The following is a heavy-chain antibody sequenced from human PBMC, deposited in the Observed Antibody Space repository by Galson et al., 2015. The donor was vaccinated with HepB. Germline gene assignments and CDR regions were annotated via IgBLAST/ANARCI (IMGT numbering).Heavy chain of an antibody. Sequence: SVKVSCKASGNSFNYYAINWVRQAPGQGLEWMGWINTNNGNPTYAQDFAGRFVFSLDTSVSTTFLQISSLKTGDTAVYYCARDLGPMWGFLRLPFDSWGQGTLVTVSS. J-gene: IGHJ4*02. CDR2: INTNNGNP. V-gene: IGHV7-4-1*02. CDR3: ARDLGPMWGFLRLPFDS. D-gene: IGHD2-21*01. CDR1: GNSFNYYA.